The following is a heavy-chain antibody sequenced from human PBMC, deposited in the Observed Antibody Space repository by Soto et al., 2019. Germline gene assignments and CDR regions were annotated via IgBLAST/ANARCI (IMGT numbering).Heavy chain of an antibody. CDR1: GFTFSSYA. V-gene: IGHV3-23*01. J-gene: IGHJ4*02. CDR2: ISGSGGST. Sequence: GGSLRLSCAASGFTFSSYAMSWVRQAPGKGLEWVSAISGSGGSTYYADSVKGRFTISRDNSKNTLYLQMNSLRAEDTAVYYCAKGLGATIFGVVIYFDYWGQGTLVTVSS. D-gene: IGHD3-3*01. CDR3: AKGLGATIFGVVIYFDY.